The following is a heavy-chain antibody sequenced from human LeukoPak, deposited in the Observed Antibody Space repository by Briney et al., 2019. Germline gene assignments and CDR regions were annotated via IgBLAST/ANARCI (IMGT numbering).Heavy chain of an antibody. J-gene: IGHJ4*02. CDR3: AGRRDY. CDR1: GFTFSSFA. V-gene: IGHV3-66*01. CDR2: IYSGGST. Sequence: GGSLRLSCAASGFTFSSFAMTWVRQAPGKGLEWVSVIYSGGSTYYADSVKGRFTISRDNSKNTLYLQMNSLRAEDTAVYYCAGRRDYWGQGTLVTVSS.